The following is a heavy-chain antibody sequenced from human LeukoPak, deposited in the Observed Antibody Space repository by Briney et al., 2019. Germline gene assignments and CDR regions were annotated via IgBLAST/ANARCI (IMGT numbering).Heavy chain of an antibody. J-gene: IGHJ4*02. Sequence: GASVKVSCKASGGTFSSYTISWVRQAPGQGLGWMGRIIPILGIANYAQKFQGRVTITADKSTTTSYMELSSLRSEDTAVYYCARGVEMATTTHFDYWGQGTLVTVSS. CDR1: GGTFSSYT. CDR3: ARGVEMATTTHFDY. CDR2: IIPILGIA. V-gene: IGHV1-69*02. D-gene: IGHD5-24*01.